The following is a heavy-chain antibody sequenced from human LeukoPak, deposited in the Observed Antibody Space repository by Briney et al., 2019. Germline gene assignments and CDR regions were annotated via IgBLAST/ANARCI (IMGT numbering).Heavy chain of an antibody. V-gene: IGHV1-69*13. CDR3: ARIDDYSPNYYYYGMDV. D-gene: IGHD4-11*01. CDR2: IIPIFGTA. CDR1: GGTFSSYA. Sequence: SVKVSCKASGGTFSSYAISWVRQAPGQGLEWMGGIIPIFGTANYAQKFQGRVTITADESTSTAYMELSSLRSEDTAVYYCARIDDYSPNYYYYGMDVWGQGTTVTVSS. J-gene: IGHJ6*02.